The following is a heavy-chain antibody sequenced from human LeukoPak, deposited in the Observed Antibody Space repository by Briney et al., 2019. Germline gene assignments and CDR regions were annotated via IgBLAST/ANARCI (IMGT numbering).Heavy chain of an antibody. J-gene: IGHJ5*02. CDR2: INHSGST. CDR1: GGSFSGYY. Sequence: PSETLSLTCAVYGGSFSGYYWSRIRQPPGKGLEWIGEINHSGSTNYNPSLTSRVTISVDTSKNQFSLKLSSVTAADTAVYYCARARNWGTWSWFDPWGQGTLVTVSS. CDR3: ARARNWGTWSWFDP. V-gene: IGHV4-34*01. D-gene: IGHD3-16*01.